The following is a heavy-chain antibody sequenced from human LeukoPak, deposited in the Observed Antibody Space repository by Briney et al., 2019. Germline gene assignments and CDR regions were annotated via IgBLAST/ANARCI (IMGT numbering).Heavy chain of an antibody. CDR1: GLTFSSYG. V-gene: IGHV3-21*01. CDR3: AREYSVPKQNRFGELIV. J-gene: IGHJ4*02. CDR2: ISSSSSYI. Sequence: GGSLRLSCAASGLTFSSYGMNWVRQAPGKGLEWVSSISSSSSYIYYADSVKGRFTISRDNAKNTLYLQMNSLRAEDTAVYYCAREYSVPKQNRFGELIVWGQGTLVTVSS. D-gene: IGHD3-10*01.